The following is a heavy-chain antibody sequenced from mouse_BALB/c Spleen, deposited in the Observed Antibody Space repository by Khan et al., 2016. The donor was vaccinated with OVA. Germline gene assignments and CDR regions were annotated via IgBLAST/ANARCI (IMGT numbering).Heavy chain of an antibody. CDR2: VNPNTGYT. Sequence: VQLQQSGPDLVKPGASVKMSCKASGYSFTGYYMNWVKQSHGKSLECIGRVNPNTGYTNYNQKFKGKAILIVDTSSSTAYMELRSLTSEDSAVCYCARGYDFFAYWGQGTLVTVSA. CDR1: GYSFTGYY. V-gene: IGHV1-26*01. CDR3: ARGYDFFAY. J-gene: IGHJ3*01. D-gene: IGHD2-14*01.